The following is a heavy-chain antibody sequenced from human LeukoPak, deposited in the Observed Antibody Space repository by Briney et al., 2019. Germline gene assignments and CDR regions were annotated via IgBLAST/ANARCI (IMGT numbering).Heavy chain of an antibody. CDR1: GGSISSSS. D-gene: IGHD3-9*01. Sequence: ETLSLTCTVSGGSISSSSHHWGWIRQAPGKGLERVSYISSRSSITYYADSVKGRFTISRDNAKNSLYLQMNSLRAEDTAVYYCVRSITYYETLTGYFNWGQGTLVTVSS. J-gene: IGHJ4*02. V-gene: IGHV3-48*04. CDR2: ISSRSSIT. CDR3: VRSITYYETLTGYFN.